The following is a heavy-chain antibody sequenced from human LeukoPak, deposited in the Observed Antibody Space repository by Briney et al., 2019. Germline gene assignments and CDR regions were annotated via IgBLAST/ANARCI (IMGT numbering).Heavy chain of an antibody. Sequence: GASVKVSCKXSGYTFTSYDINWVRQATGQGLEWMGWMNPNSGNTGYAQKFQGRVTMTRNTSISTAYMELSSLRSEDTAVYYCARELPYYYDSSGYCYDYWGQGTLVTVSS. CDR3: ARELPYYYDSSGYCYDY. V-gene: IGHV1-8*01. CDR1: GYTFTSYD. CDR2: MNPNSGNT. D-gene: IGHD3-22*01. J-gene: IGHJ4*02.